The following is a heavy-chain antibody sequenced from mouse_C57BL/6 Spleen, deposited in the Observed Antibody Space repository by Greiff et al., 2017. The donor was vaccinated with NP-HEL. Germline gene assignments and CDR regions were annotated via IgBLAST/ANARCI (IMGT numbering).Heavy chain of an antibody. CDR1: GFTFTDYG. Sequence: EVMLVESGGGLVKPGGSLKLSCAASGFTFTDYGMHWVRQAPEKGLEWVAYISSGSSTIYYADTVKGRFTISRDNAKNTLFLQMTSLRSEDTAMYYCASPYYGNDWFAYWGQGTLVTVSA. CDR2: ISSGSSTI. J-gene: IGHJ3*01. V-gene: IGHV5-17*01. D-gene: IGHD2-10*01. CDR3: ASPYYGNDWFAY.